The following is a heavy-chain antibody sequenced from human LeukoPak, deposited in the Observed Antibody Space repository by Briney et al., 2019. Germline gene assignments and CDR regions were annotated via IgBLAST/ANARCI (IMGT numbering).Heavy chain of an antibody. D-gene: IGHD2-2*01. CDR1: GGSINSYY. Sequence: PSETLSLNCTVSGGSINSYYWSWIRQPPRKGLEWIGYIYYSGSTNYNRSLKSRVTISVDTSKNQFSLKLSSVTAADTAVYYCARHGSTYALRNWGQGTLVTVSS. V-gene: IGHV4-59*08. CDR2: IYYSGST. CDR3: ARHGSTYALRN. J-gene: IGHJ4*02.